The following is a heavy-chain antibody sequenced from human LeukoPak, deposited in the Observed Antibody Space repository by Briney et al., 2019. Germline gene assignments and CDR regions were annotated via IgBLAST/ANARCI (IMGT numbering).Heavy chain of an antibody. J-gene: IGHJ5*02. CDR3: ARGIWFGELANWFDP. CDR1: GFSFRNYG. Sequence: PGGSLRLSCAASGFSFRNYGIHWVRQAPGKGLQWVAYISDDGRKKYYADSVKGRFTISRDNSKNTLYLQMNSLRAEDTAVYYCARGIWFGELANWFDPWGQGTLVTVSS. V-gene: IGHV3-30*03. D-gene: IGHD3-10*01. CDR2: ISDDGRKK.